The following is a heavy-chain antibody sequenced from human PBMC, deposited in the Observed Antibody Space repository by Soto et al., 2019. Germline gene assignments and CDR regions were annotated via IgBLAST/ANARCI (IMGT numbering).Heavy chain of an antibody. CDR3: ARVRRYFDWLLSDFDY. V-gene: IGHV3-7*01. D-gene: IGHD3-9*01. CDR2: IKQDGSEK. Sequence: EVQLVESGGGLVQPGGSLRLSCAASGFTFSSYWMSWVRQAPGKGLEWVANIKQDGSEKYYVDSVKGRFTISRDNAKNSLNLQRNGLRADVTAVYYCARVRRYFDWLLSDFDYWGKGTLVTVSS. CDR1: GFTFSSYW. J-gene: IGHJ4*02.